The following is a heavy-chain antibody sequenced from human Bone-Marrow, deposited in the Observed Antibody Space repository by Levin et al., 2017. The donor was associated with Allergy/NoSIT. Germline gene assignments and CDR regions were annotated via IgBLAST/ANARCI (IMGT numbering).Heavy chain of an antibody. V-gene: IGHV3-30*03. J-gene: IGHJ4*02. Sequence: GGSLRLSCAASGFTFSSHGMHWVRQAPGKGLEWVAVIAHDGSHKDYADSVKGRFTISRDNSKNTLDLQMNSLRAEDTAVYYCATVIWFGSSSPPFDYWGQGILVAVSS. CDR3: ATVIWFGSSSPPFDY. CDR1: GFTFSSHG. CDR2: IAHDGSHK. D-gene: IGHD6-6*01.